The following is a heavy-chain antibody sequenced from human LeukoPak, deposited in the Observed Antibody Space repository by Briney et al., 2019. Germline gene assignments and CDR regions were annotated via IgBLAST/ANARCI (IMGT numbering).Heavy chain of an antibody. V-gene: IGHV3-21*01. CDR1: GFTFSSYS. CDR2: ISSSSGYI. Sequence: PGGSLRLSCAASGFTFSSYSMNWVRQAPGKGLEWVSSISSSSGYIYYADSVKGRFTISRDNAKNSLYLQMNSLRAEDTAVYYCARAEDSSGWSDYWGQGTLVTVSS. J-gene: IGHJ4*02. CDR3: ARAEDSSGWSDY. D-gene: IGHD6-19*01.